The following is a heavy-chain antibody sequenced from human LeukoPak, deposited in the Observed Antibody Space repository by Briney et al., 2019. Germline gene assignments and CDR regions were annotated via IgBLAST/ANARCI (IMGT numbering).Heavy chain of an antibody. V-gene: IGHV4-4*02. J-gene: IGHJ4*02. Sequence: SETLSLTCAVSGGSISSTSDSNWWNWVRQPPGKALEWIGEIYHSGYTHYNPSLKSRVTISVDMSKNQFSLKLTSVTAADTAVYYCARGHSSGWTTGNFDYWGQGAQVTVSS. CDR3: ARGHSSGWTTGNFDY. D-gene: IGHD6-19*01. CDR1: GGSISSTSDSNW. CDR2: IYHSGYT.